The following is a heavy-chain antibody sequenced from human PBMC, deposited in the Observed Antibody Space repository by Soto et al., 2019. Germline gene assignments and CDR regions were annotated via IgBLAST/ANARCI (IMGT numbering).Heavy chain of an antibody. CDR3: ARGGYSSTWSNLLDRSGLDV. CDR1: GGTFSSYA. J-gene: IGHJ6*02. D-gene: IGHD6-13*01. CDR2: IVPLFRTT. Sequence: QVQLVQSGADPHTPPPPPPPPPQTSGGTFSSYAISWVRQAPGQGLEWMGGIVPLFRTTNYAQKFQGRVTITADTSTYTVYMELSGLRSGDTAVYYCARGGYSSTWSNLLDRSGLDVWGQGTTVTVSS. V-gene: IGHV1-69*06.